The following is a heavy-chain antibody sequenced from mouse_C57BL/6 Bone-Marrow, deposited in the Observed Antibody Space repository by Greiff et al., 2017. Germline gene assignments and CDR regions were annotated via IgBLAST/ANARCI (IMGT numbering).Heavy chain of an antibody. CDR3: ARQAFAY. Sequence: EVQLVESGGDLVKPGGSLKLSCAASGFTFSSYGMSWVRQTPDKRLEWVATISSGGSYTYYPDSVKGRFTISRDNAKNTLYLQMSSLKSEDTAVYYCARQAFAYWGQGTLVTVSA. J-gene: IGHJ3*01. CDR1: GFTFSSYG. CDR2: ISSGGSYT. V-gene: IGHV5-6*01.